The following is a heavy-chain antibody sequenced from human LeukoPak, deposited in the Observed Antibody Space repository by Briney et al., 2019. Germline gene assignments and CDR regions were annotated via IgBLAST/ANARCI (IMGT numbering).Heavy chain of an antibody. D-gene: IGHD6-6*01. J-gene: IGHJ5*02. Sequence: GASVKVSCKASGYTFTSYGISWVRQATGQGLEWMGWMNPNSGNTGYAQKFQGRVTITRNTSISTAYMELSSLRSEDTAVYYCARGKGVGIAARLIWFDPWGQGTLVTVS. CDR1: GYTFTSYG. CDR3: ARGKGVGIAARLIWFDP. CDR2: MNPNSGNT. V-gene: IGHV1-8*03.